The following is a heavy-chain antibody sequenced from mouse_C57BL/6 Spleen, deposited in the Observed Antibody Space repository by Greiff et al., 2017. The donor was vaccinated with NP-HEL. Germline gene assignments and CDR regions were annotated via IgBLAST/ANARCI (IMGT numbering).Heavy chain of an antibody. V-gene: IGHV3-6*01. J-gene: IGHJ2*01. Sequence: EVQLVESGPGLVKPSQSLSLTCSVTGYSITSGYYWNWIRQFPGNKLEWMGYISYDGSNNYNPSLKNRISITRDTSKNQFFLKLNSVTTEDTATYYCAREAAGTLPGFDYWGQGTTLTVSS. CDR2: ISYDGSN. CDR3: AREAAGTLPGFDY. CDR1: GYSITSGYY. D-gene: IGHD4-1*01.